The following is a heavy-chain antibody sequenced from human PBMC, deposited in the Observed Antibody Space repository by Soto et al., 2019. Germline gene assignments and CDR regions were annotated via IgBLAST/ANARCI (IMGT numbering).Heavy chain of an antibody. CDR2: ISYDGSNK. V-gene: IGHV3-30-3*01. D-gene: IGHD6-19*01. J-gene: IGHJ4*02. Sequence: QVQLVESGGGVVQPGRSLSLSCAASGFTVSSYAMHWVRQAPGKGLEWVAVISYDGSNKYYADSVKGGFTISRDNSKNTLYLQMTSLRAEDTAVYYCARDREGGWLVISHDFDYWGQGNLVTVSS. CDR3: ARDREGGWLVISHDFDY. CDR1: GFTVSSYA.